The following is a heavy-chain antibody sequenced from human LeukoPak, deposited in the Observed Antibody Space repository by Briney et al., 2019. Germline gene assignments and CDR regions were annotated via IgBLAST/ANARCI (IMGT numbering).Heavy chain of an antibody. V-gene: IGHV3-30*04. D-gene: IGHD2-2*01. CDR2: ISYAGSNK. CDR3: ARDSINWFDP. J-gene: IGHJ5*02. CDR1: GFTFSSYA. Sequence: PGGSLRLSCAASGFTFSSYAMHWVRQAPGKGLEGVAVISYAGSNKYYADSVKGRFTISRDNSKNTLYLQMNSLRAEDTAVYYCARDSINWFDPWGQGTLVTVSS.